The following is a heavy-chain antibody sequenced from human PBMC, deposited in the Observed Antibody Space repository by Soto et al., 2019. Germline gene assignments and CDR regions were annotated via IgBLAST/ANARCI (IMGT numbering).Heavy chain of an antibody. CDR1: GFTFSSHW. Sequence: EVHLVESGGDLVQPGGSLRVSWAASGFTFSSHWMSWVRQAPGKGLEWVANIKGDGSEKYYVDSVKGRFTISRDNAKNSLYLQINSLRVEDTALYYCAKDVRWGQGTLVTVSS. V-gene: IGHV3-7*05. CDR3: AKDVR. J-gene: IGHJ4*02. CDR2: IKGDGSEK.